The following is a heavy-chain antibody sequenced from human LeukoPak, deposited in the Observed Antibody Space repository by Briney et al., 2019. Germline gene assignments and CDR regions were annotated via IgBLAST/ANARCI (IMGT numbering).Heavy chain of an antibody. CDR2: IRVKAYGGTT. V-gene: IGHV3-49*03. CDR1: GFTLGDYA. D-gene: IGHD2-2*01. CDR3: TRESHDGVVVVPAATEHLDY. J-gene: IGHJ4*02. Sequence: GGPLRLSFTASGFTLGDYAMSWFRQAPGKGLGGVGFIRVKAYGGTTQYAASVKGRFTISRDDSKSISYLQMNRLKTEETAVYYCTRESHDGVVVVPAATEHLDYWGQGTLVTVSS.